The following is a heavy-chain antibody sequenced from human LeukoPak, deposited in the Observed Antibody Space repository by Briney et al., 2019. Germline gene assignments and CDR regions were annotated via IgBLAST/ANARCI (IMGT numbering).Heavy chain of an antibody. V-gene: IGHV3-23*01. J-gene: IGHJ3*02. CDR1: GFTFSSYA. CDR2: ISGSGGST. D-gene: IGHD2-2*02. Sequence: GGSLRLSCAASGFTFSSYAMSWVRQAPGKGLEWVSAISGSGGSTYYADSVKGRFTISRDNSKNTLYLQMNSLRAEDTAVYYCANINIVVVPAAIPSRAFDIWGQGTIVTVSS. CDR3: ANINIVVVPAAIPSRAFDI.